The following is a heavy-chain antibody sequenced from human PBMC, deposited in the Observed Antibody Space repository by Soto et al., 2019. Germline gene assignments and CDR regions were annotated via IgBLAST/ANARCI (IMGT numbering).Heavy chain of an antibody. D-gene: IGHD3-3*01. V-gene: IGHV1-69*12. J-gene: IGHJ6*02. Sequence: QVQLVQSGAEVKKPGSSVKVSCKASGGTFSSYAISWVRQAPGQGLEWMGGIIPIFGTASYAQKFQGRVTITADESTGTAYMELSSLRSEDTAVYSCASGDYDFWSGPGGGMDVWGQGTPVTVSS. CDR2: IIPIFGTA. CDR3: ASGDYDFWSGPGGGMDV. CDR1: GGTFSSYA.